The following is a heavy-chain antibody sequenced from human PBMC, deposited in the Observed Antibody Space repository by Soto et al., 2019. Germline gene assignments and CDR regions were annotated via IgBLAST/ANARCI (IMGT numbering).Heavy chain of an antibody. CDR2: ISYDGSNK. CDR3: ARCRGGIAVAGTGYFDH. V-gene: IGHV3-30-3*01. D-gene: IGHD6-19*01. J-gene: IGHJ4*02. Sequence: GGSLRLSCAASGFTFSSYAMHWVRQAPGKGLEWVAVISYDGSNKYYADSVKGRFTVSRDNSKNTLYLQMNSLRAEDTAVYYCARCRGGIAVAGTGYFDHWGQGTLVTVSS. CDR1: GFTFSSYA.